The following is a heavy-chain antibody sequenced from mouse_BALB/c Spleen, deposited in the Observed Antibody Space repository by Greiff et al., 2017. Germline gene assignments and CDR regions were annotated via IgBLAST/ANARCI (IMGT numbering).Heavy chain of an antibody. V-gene: IGHV5-17*02. J-gene: IGHJ2*01. CDR1: GFTFSSFG. Sequence: DVKLQESGGGLVQPGGSRKLSCAASGFTFSSFGMHWVRQAPEKGLEWVAYISSGSSTIYYADTVKGRFTISRDNPKNTLFLQMTSLRSEDTAMYYCARSGYYGSSDYWGQGTTLTVSS. D-gene: IGHD1-1*01. CDR3: ARSGYYGSSDY. CDR2: ISSGSSTI.